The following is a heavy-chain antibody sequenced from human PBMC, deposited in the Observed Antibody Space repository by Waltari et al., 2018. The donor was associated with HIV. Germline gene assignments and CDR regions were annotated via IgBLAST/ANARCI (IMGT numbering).Heavy chain of an antibody. Sequence: EVQLLESGGGLVQPGGSLRLSCAASGFTFSSYAMTWVRQAPGKGLEWVSAISGSGGSTYYADSVKGRFTISRDNSKNTLYLQMNSLRAEDTAVYYCARDRGDYNEPPFDYWGQGTQVTVSS. CDR2: ISGSGGST. J-gene: IGHJ4*02. CDR3: ARDRGDYNEPPFDY. CDR1: GFTFSSYA. V-gene: IGHV3-23*01. D-gene: IGHD4-17*01.